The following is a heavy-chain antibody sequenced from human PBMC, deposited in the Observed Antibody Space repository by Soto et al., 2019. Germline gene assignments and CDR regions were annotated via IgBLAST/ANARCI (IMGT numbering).Heavy chain of an antibody. CDR2: FKHSGGT. Sequence: QVHLQQWGAGLLKPSETLSLTCGVYGGSFSDYYWSWIRQSPGKGLEWIGEFKHSGGTNYSPSLRGRVTISADTSKKQLYLKLTSVTAADTAVYYCARQVVGLAVTQDWGQGTLVTVSS. V-gene: IGHV4-34*01. CDR1: GGSFSDYY. CDR3: ARQVVGLAVTQD. D-gene: IGHD6-19*01. J-gene: IGHJ4*02.